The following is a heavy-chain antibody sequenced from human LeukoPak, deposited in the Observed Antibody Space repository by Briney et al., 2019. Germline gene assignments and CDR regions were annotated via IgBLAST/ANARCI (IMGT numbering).Heavy chain of an antibody. J-gene: IGHJ4*02. CDR3: ARLISIYYGSGSYSRYFDY. D-gene: IGHD3-10*01. CDR1: GFTVTSNH. Sequence: GGSLRLSCAASGFTVTSNHMSWVRRAPGKGLEWVSLIYSGGSTYYADSVKGRFTISRDNSKNTLYLQMNSLRAEDTAVYYRARLISIYYGSGSYSRYFDYWGQGTLVTVSS. V-gene: IGHV3-53*01. CDR2: IYSGGST.